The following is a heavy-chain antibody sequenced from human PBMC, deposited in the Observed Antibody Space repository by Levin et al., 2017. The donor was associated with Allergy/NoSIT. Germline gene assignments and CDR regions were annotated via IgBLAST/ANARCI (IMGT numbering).Heavy chain of an antibody. CDR1: GYTFTSYG. D-gene: IGHD6-19*01. CDR2: ISAYNGNT. Sequence: PGESLKISCKASGYTFTSYGISWVRQAPGQGLEWMGWISAYNGNTNYAQKLQGRVTMTTDTSTSTAYMELRSLRSDDTAVYYCARGMKYSSGNGMDVWGQGTTVTVSS. V-gene: IGHV1-18*01. CDR3: ARGMKYSSGNGMDV. J-gene: IGHJ6*02.